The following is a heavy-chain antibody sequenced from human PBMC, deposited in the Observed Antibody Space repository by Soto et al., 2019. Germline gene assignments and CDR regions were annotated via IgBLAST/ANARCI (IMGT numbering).Heavy chain of an antibody. D-gene: IGHD3-22*01. CDR1: GFTFSNFA. V-gene: IGHV3-23*01. CDR3: AHRPDDSGYFDY. J-gene: IGHJ4*02. Sequence: GGSLRLSCAASGFTFSNFAMNWVRQAPGKGLEWVSAISGSSGRTHYADSVKGRFTISRDDSKSTVYLQLNSVRAADTATYYCAHRPDDSGYFDYWGQGALVTVSS. CDR2: ISGSSGRT.